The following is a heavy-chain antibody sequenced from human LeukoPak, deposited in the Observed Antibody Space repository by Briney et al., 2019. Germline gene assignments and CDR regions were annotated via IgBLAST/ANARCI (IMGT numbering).Heavy chain of an antibody. CDR3: ARANQQLSDLDY. V-gene: IGHV4-59*01. CDR2: MFYSGST. D-gene: IGHD6-13*01. J-gene: IGHJ4*02. Sequence: PSETLSLTCTVSGDSFSRFYWTWIRQPPGKGLEWIGYMFYSGSTNYNPSLKSRVTISVDTSKKQFSLKLTSVTAADTAVYYCARANQQLSDLDYWGQGTLVTVSS. CDR1: GDSFSRFY.